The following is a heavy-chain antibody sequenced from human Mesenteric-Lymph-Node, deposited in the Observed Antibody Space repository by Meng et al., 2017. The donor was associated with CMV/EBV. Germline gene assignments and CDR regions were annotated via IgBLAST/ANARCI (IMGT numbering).Heavy chain of an antibody. J-gene: IGHJ4*02. CDR2: INHSGST. V-gene: IGHV4-34*01. Sequence: QVQLQQWGAGLLKPSDTRSLTCAVYGASFSAYYWSWIRQPPGKGLEWIGEINHSGSTNYNPSLKSRITISVDTSKNQFSLKLTSVTAADTAVYFCASLAPLNNTKDILPSGYWGQGTLVTVSS. CDR3: ASLAPLNNTKDILPSGY. CDR1: GASFSAYY. D-gene: IGHD1-26*01.